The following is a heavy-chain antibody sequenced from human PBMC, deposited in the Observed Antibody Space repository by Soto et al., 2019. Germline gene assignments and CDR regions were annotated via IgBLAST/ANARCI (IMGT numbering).Heavy chain of an antibody. CDR1: GFTVSSNY. D-gene: IGHD2-15*01. J-gene: IGHJ5*02. CDR3: ARELPPDL. V-gene: IGHV3-53*01. Sequence: EVQVVESGGGLIQPGGSLRLSCAASGFTVSSNYMTWVRQAPGKGLEWVSILWSAGLTYYADSVKSRFTISRDNSKNTLYLQMTSLRAEDSAVYYCARELPPDLWGQGTLVTVSS. CDR2: LWSAGLT.